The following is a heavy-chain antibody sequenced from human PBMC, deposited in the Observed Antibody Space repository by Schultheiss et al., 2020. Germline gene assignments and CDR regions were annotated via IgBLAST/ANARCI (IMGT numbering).Heavy chain of an antibody. CDR3: ARMPTSRNTWINYYGVDV. J-gene: IGHJ6*02. V-gene: IGHV3-7*01. D-gene: IGHD5-12*01. CDR1: GFTFSNYW. Sequence: GGSLRLSCAASGFTFSNYWMNWVRQAPGKGLEWVANIKQDGSEKYYVDSVKGRFTISRDNAQNSLYLRMNSLRAEDTAVYYCARMPTSRNTWINYYGVDVWGQGTTVTGSS. CDR2: IKQDGSEK.